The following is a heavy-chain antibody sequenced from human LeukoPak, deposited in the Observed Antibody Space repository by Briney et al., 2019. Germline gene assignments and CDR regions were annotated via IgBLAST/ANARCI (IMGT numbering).Heavy chain of an antibody. CDR1: GGSISSYF. CDR3: ARTGWQHLVGAYFDY. D-gene: IGHD6-13*01. J-gene: IGHJ4*02. Sequence: PSETLSLTCTVSGGSISSYFWSWIRQPPGKSLEWIGHISYSGSTNYSPSLKSRVTISVDTSKNQFSLKLSSVTAADTAVYYCARTGWQHLVGAYFDYWGQGILVTVSS. V-gene: IGHV4-59*01. CDR2: ISYSGST.